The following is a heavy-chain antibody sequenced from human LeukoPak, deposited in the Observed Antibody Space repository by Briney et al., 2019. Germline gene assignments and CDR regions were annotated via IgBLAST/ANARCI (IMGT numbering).Heavy chain of an antibody. J-gene: IGHJ5*02. CDR2: IYYSGST. D-gene: IGHD3-3*02. V-gene: IGHV4-39*01. Sequence: PSETLSLTCTVSGGSISSSSYYWGWIRQPPGKGLEWIGSIYYSGSTYYNPSLKSRVTISVDTSKNQFSLKLSSVTAADTALYYCARLPLLEWLLFTWGQGTLVTVSS. CDR3: ARLPLLEWLLFT. CDR1: GGSISSSSYY.